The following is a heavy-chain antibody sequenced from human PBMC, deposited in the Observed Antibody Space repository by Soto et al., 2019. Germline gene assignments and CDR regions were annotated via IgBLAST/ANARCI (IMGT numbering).Heavy chain of an antibody. CDR2: ISYDGTNK. V-gene: IGHV3-30-3*01. CDR1: GFTFSSYA. J-gene: IGHJ4*02. CDR3: ARSPGIPNPLDY. Sequence: GGSLRLSCAASGFTFSSYAMHWVRQAPGKGLEWVAVISYDGTNKYYADSVKSRFTISRDNSKNPLYLQMNSLRAEDTAVYYCARSPGIPNPLDYWGQGTLVTVSS. D-gene: IGHD3-10*01.